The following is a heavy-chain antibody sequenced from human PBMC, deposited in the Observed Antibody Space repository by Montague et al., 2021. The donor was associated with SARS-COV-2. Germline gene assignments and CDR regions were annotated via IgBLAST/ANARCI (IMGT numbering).Heavy chain of an antibody. V-gene: IGHV6-1*01. CDR3: ARAYCGGDCYFYWYFDL. CDR2: TYYRSKWYN. Sequence: CAISGDSVSSNIATWNWIRQSPSRGFEWLGRTYYRSKWYNDYAVSVKSRVIINPDTSNNRISLQLNSVTPEDTAVYYCARAYCGGDCYFYWYFDLWGRGTLATVSS. CDR1: GDSVSSNIAT. J-gene: IGHJ2*01. D-gene: IGHD2-21*02.